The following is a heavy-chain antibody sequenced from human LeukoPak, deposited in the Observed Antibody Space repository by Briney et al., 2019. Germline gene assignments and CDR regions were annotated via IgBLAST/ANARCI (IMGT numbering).Heavy chain of an antibody. Sequence: SETLSLTCAVSGYSISSGYYWGWLRQPPGKGLEWIGNIYHSGSTYYNPSLRSRVTISVDTSKNQFSLKLSSVTAADTAVYYCARAGIGIRYYMDVWGKGTTVTVSS. CDR2: IYHSGST. CDR3: ARAGIGIRYYMDV. CDR1: GYSISSGYY. D-gene: IGHD3-10*01. J-gene: IGHJ6*03. V-gene: IGHV4-38-2*01.